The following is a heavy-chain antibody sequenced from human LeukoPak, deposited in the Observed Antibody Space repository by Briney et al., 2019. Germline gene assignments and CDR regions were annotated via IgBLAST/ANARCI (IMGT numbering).Heavy chain of an antibody. CDR3: AKGGHRGGSYYYYFDH. D-gene: IGHD1-26*01. Sequence: GGSLRLSCVASGFTFSSYAMSWVRQAPGKGLEWVSAISGSGGSTYYADSVKGRFTISRDNSKNTLSLQMNSLRVEDTAVYYCAKGGHRGGSYYYYFDHWGQGTLVTVSS. CDR2: ISGSGGST. CDR1: GFTFSSYA. V-gene: IGHV3-23*01. J-gene: IGHJ4*02.